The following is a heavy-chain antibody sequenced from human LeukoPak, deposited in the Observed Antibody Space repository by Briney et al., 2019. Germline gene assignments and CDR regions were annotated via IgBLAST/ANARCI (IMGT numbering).Heavy chain of an antibody. CDR2: IIPILGIA. Sequence: GASVKVSCKASGGTFSSYAISWVRQAPGQGLEWMGRIIPILGIANYAQKFQGRVTITADKSTSTAYMELSSLRSEDTAVYYRARELLWFGELMGNWGQGTLVTVSS. CDR3: ARELLWFGELMGN. V-gene: IGHV1-69*04. J-gene: IGHJ4*02. CDR1: GGTFSSYA. D-gene: IGHD3-10*01.